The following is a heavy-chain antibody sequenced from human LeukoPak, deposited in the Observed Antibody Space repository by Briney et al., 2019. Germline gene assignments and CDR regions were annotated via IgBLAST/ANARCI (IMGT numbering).Heavy chain of an antibody. CDR2: ISTGGDTI. J-gene: IGHJ5*02. Sequence: GGSLRLSCAASGFTFSSYSMNWVRQPPGKGLEWISYISTGGDTIYYADSVKGRFTISSDNAKKSLYLQMNSLRAEDTAVYYCARGPPLFDPWGQGTLVTVSS. V-gene: IGHV3-48*01. CDR1: GFTFSSYS. CDR3: ARGPPLFDP.